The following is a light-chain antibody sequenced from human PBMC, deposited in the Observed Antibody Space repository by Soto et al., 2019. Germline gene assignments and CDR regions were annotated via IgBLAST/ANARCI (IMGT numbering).Light chain of an antibody. Sequence: EIVMTQSPATLSVSPGERATLSCTASQSVTTNLAWYQQKPGQAPRLLIYGASTRATGVQARFSGSGSGTEFTLTISSLQSEDFADYYCQQYNNWPRTFGQGTKVEIK. CDR3: QQYNNWPRT. V-gene: IGKV3-15*01. CDR1: QSVTTN. J-gene: IGKJ1*01. CDR2: GAS.